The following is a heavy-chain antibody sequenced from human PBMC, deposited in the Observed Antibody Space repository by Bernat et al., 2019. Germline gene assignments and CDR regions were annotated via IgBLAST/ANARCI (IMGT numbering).Heavy chain of an antibody. CDR1: GFTFSSYA. J-gene: IGHJ4*02. V-gene: IGHV3-23*01. D-gene: IGHD3-10*01. CDR3: AKGSGDYYGSGNPNY. Sequence: EVQLLESGGGLVQPGGSLRLSCAASGFTFSSYAMSWVRQAPWKGREWVSAISGSGGSTYYADSVKGRFTISRYNSTNTMYLQMNSLRAEDTAVYYCAKGSGDYYGSGNPNYWGQGTLVTVSS. CDR2: ISGSGGST.